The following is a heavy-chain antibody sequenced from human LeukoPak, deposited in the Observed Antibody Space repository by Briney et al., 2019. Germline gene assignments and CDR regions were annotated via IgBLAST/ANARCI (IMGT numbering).Heavy chain of an antibody. CDR3: ARGRNPLGYCSGCSCYYTWFDP. V-gene: IGHV4-34*01. J-gene: IGHJ5*02. CDR1: GGSFSGYY. CDR2: INHSGST. D-gene: IGHD2-15*01. Sequence: SETLSLTCAVYGGSFSGYYWSWLRQPPGKGLEWIGEINHSGSTNYNPSLKSRVTISVDTSKNQFSLKLSSVTAADTAVYYCARGRNPLGYCSGCSCYYTWFDPWGQGTLVTVSS.